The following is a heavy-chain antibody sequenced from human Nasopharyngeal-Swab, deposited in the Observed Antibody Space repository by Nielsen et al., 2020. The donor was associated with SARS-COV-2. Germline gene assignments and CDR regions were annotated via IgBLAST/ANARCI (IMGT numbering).Heavy chain of an antibody. V-gene: IGHV5-51*01. J-gene: IGHJ4*02. CDR2: IYPGDSDT. CDR1: GYTFTNYW. D-gene: IGHD6-13*01. Sequence: GGSLRLSCKTSGYTFTNYWIGWVRQMPGKGLEWMGMIYPGDSDTRYSPSFQGQVTISADKSITTAYLQWSSLKASDTAMYYCARRDSYRSNWYYFDSWGQGTQVTVSS. CDR3: ARRDSYRSNWYYFDS.